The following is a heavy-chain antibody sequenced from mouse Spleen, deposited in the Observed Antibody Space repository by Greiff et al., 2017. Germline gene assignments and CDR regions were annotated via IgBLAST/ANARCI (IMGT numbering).Heavy chain of an antibody. CDR3: ARYGNHAMDY. Sequence: QVQLKQPGAELVKPGASVKLSCKASGYTFTSYWMQWVKQRPGQGLEWIGEIDPSDSYTNYNQKFKGKATLTVDTSSSTAYMQLSSLTSEDSAVYYCARYGNHAMDYWGQGTSVTVSS. CDR1: GYTFTSYW. D-gene: IGHD2-1*01. V-gene: IGHV1-50*01. CDR2: IDPSDSYT. J-gene: IGHJ4*01.